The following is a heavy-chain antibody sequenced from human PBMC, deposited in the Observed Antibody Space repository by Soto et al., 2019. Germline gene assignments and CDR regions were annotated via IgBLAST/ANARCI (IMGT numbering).Heavy chain of an antibody. J-gene: IGHJ6*02. CDR2: ISAYNGNT. D-gene: IGHD2-15*01. Sequence: ASVKVSCKASGYTFTSYGISWVRQAPGQGLEWMGWISAYNGNTNYAQKLQGRVTMTTDTSTSTAYMELRSLRSDDTAVYYCARFDCSGGSCCSYYYYGMDVWGQGTTVTVSS. CDR1: GYTFTSYG. V-gene: IGHV1-18*01. CDR3: ARFDCSGGSCCSYYYYGMDV.